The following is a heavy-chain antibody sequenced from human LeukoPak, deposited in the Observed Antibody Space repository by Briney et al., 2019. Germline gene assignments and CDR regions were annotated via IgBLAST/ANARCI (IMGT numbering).Heavy chain of an antibody. CDR2: IYYSGST. CDR3: ARDKPHLRPLDI. J-gene: IGHJ3*02. V-gene: IGHV4-59*01. CDR1: GGSISSYY. Sequence: SETLSLTCPVSGGSISSYYWSWIRQPPRKGLGWIGYIYYSGSTNYNPSLKSRVTISVDTSKNQFSLKLSSVTAADTAVYYCARDKPHLRPLDIWGQGTMVTVSS.